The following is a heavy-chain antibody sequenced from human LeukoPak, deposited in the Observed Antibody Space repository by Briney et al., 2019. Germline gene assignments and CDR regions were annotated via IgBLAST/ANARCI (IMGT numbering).Heavy chain of an antibody. V-gene: IGHV1-69*05. Sequence: SVKVSCKASGGTFSSYAISWVRQAPGQGLGWMGGIIPIFGTANYAQKFQGRVTITTDESTSTAYMELSSLRSEDTAVYYCARDSGSDYYDSSGYYDYWGQGTLVTVSS. CDR2: IIPIFGTA. J-gene: IGHJ4*02. CDR3: ARDSGSDYYDSSGYYDY. CDR1: GGTFSSYA. D-gene: IGHD3-22*01.